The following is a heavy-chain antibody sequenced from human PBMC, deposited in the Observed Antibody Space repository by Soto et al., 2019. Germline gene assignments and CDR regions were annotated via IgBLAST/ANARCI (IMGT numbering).Heavy chain of an antibody. CDR1: GGTFGSYA. V-gene: IGHV1-69*01. D-gene: IGHD2-2*01. J-gene: IGHJ6*02. CDR2: IIPIPGTA. Sequence: QVQLVQSGAEVKKPGSSVKVSCKASGGTFGSYAISWVRQAPGQGLEWMGGIIPIPGTANYAQKFQGRVTIAADEFTSTAYMELSSLRSADTAVYYGARSQGSSTSLEIYYYYYYGMDVWGQGTTVTVSS. CDR3: ARSQGSSTSLEIYYYYYYGMDV.